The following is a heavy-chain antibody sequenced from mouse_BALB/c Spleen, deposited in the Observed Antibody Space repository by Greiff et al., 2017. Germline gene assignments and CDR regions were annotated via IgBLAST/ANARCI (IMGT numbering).Heavy chain of an antibody. CDR2: IYPGNVNT. J-gene: IGHJ1*01. CDR3: AREGGITADFDV. V-gene: IGHV1S56*01. CDR1: GYTFTSYY. Sequence: VKLMESGPELVKPGASVRISCKASGYTFTSYYIHWVKQRPGQGLEWIGWIYPGNVNTKYNEKFKGKATLTADKSSSTAYMQLSSLTSEDSAVYFCAREGGITADFDVWGAGTTVTVSS. D-gene: IGHD1-1*01.